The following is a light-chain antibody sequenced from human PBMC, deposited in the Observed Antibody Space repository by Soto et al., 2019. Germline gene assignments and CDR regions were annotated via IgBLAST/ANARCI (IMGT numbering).Light chain of an antibody. CDR2: SIS. CDR1: QTISTF. CDR3: QQTYALPPT. Sequence: DIQLTQSPSSLSASVGDRASITCRTSQTISTFLNWYHHRPGQAPKLLIYSISNLQSGVPPRFSGGGAGTEFTLTISSLQPEDFGSYYCQQTYALPPTFGGGTRVQIK. J-gene: IGKJ4*01. V-gene: IGKV1-39*01.